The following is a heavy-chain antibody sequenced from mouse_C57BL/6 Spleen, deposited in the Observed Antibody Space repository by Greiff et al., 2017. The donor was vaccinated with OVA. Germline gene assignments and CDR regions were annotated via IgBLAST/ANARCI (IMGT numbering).Heavy chain of an antibody. V-gene: IGHV1-80*01. Sequence: QVQLQQSGAELVKPGASVKISCKASGYAFSSYWMNWVKQRPGKGLEWIGQLYPGDGDTNYNGKFKGKATLTADKSSSTAYMQLSSLTSEDSAVYFCARGEELGAMDYWGQGTSVTVSS. D-gene: IGHD3-3*01. CDR1: GYAFSSYW. CDR2: LYPGDGDT. J-gene: IGHJ4*01. CDR3: ARGEELGAMDY.